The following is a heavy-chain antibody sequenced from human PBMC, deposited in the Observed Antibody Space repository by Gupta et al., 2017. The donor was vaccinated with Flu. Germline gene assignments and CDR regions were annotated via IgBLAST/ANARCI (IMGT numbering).Heavy chain of an antibody. V-gene: IGHV4-31*03. CDR3: ARAEGVSYYGIDV. Sequence: QVQLQESGPGLVKASQTLSLTCTVSGGSINSGGYYWSWVRQHPGKGLEWIGYIYYSGYTHYTPSLTSRLTISLDKSKNQFSLNLSSVTAADSAVYHCARAEGVSYYGIDVWGRGTTVTVSS. CDR2: IYYSGYT. CDR1: GGSINSGGYY. D-gene: IGHD3-16*01. J-gene: IGHJ6*02.